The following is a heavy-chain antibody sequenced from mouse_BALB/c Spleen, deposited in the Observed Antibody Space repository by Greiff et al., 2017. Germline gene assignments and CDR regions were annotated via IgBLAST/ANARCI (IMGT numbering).Heavy chain of an antibody. Sequence: VKLMESGPGLVAPSQSLSITCTVSGFSLTSYGVHWVRQPPGKGLEWLGVIWAGGSTNYNSALMSRLSISKDNSKSQVFLKMNSLQTDDTAMYYCARDQRLYWYFDVWGAGTTVTVSS. J-gene: IGHJ1*01. CDR3: ARDQRLYWYFDV. CDR1: GFSLTSYG. D-gene: IGHD1-2*01. CDR2: IWAGGST. V-gene: IGHV2-9*02.